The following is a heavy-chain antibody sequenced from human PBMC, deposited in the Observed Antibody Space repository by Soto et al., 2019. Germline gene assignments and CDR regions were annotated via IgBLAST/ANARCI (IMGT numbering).Heavy chain of an antibody. CDR2: IIPMFGIG. CDR3: ASGSRENEFYAMYV. Sequence: SVKVSWQASGGTFSSYAISWVGQAPGQGREWMGGIIPMFGIGNYAEKFLGRVTITADESTSTSHMELSSLRSEDTAVYFCASGSRENEFYAMYVRCQGATLTLS. D-gene: IGHD1-1*01. V-gene: IGHV1-69*13. J-gene: IGHJ6*02. CDR1: GGTFSSYA.